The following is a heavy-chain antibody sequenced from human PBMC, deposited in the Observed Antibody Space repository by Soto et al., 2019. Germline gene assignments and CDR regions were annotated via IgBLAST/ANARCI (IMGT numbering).Heavy chain of an antibody. V-gene: IGHV3-23*01. CDR2: ISDSSSNT. D-gene: IGHD6-6*01. Sequence: EVQLLESGGSLVQPGGSLRLSCAASGFTFSSYAMSWVRQGPGKGLEWVSAISDSSSNTYYADSVKGRFTISRDNSKNTLYLQMNSLRDEDTAIYYCARSSSSSGPWGQGILVSVSS. CDR3: ARSSSSSGP. J-gene: IGHJ4*02. CDR1: GFTFSSYA.